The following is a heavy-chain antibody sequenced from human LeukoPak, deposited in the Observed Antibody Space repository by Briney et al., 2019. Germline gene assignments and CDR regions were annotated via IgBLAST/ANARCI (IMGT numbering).Heavy chain of an antibody. V-gene: IGHV5-51*01. D-gene: IGHD1-1*01. Sequence: GESLKISCKGSGYSFSTYWIGWVRQMPGKGLKWMGVIYPGDSDTKYSPSFQGQVTISADKSISTAYLQWSSLKASDTAMYYCARRREATGWADIFDYWGQGTLVTVSS. CDR1: GYSFSTYW. J-gene: IGHJ4*02. CDR3: ARRREATGWADIFDY. CDR2: IYPGDSDT.